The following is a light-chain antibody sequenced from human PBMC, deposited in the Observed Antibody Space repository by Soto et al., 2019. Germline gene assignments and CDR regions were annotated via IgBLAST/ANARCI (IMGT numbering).Light chain of an antibody. CDR3: QQRHNWPIT. J-gene: IGKJ5*01. Sequence: EIVLTQSPATLSLSPGERATLSCRTSQTIRGLLNWYQQRPGQAPRLLIYDTSNRATDIPARFSGSGSGTDFSLTISSLDPEDFGVYFCQQRHNWPITFGQGTLLDIK. V-gene: IGKV3-11*01. CDR1: QTIRGL. CDR2: DTS.